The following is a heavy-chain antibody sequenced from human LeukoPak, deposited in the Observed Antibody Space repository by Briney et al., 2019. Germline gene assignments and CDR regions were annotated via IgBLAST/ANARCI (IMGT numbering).Heavy chain of an antibody. CDR3: AKDPRGGFSGSWYFDY. CDR2: ISGGGDPT. Sequence: PGGSLRLSCAASGFTFNNYVLSWVRQAPGKGLEWVSAISGGGDPTYYADSVKGRFTISRDTSKNTLYFQMNSLRAEDTAVYYCAKDPRGGFSGSWYFDYWGQGTLVTVSS. J-gene: IGHJ4*02. D-gene: IGHD1-26*01. V-gene: IGHV3-23*01. CDR1: GFTFNNYV.